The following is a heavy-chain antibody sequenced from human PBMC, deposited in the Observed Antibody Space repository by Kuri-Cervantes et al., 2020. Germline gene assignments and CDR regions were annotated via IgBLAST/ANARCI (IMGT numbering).Heavy chain of an antibody. CDR2: IYWDDDK. CDR3: ALYDYGDYQRDRTYYFDY. J-gene: IGHJ4*02. D-gene: IGHD4-17*01. CDR1: GFTFSSYEMN. V-gene: IGHV2-5*08. Sequence: QTLSLTCAASGFTFSSYEMNWVRQAPGKGLEWLALIYWDDDKRYSPSLKSRLTITKDTSKNQVVLTMTNMDPVDTATYYCALYDYGDYQRDRTYYFDYWGQGTLVTVSS.